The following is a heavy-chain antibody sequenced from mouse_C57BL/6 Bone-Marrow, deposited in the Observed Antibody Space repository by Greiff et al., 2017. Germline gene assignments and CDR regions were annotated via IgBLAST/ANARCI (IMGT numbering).Heavy chain of an antibody. CDR1: GYTFTSYG. V-gene: IGHV1-81*01. D-gene: IGHD6-1*01. Sequence: VQLQQSGAELARPGASVKLSCKASGYTFTSYGISWVKQRTGQGLEWIGEIYPRSGNTYYNEKFKGQATLTADKSSSTAYMEVRSLTSEDSAVYFGAPLGGLAWFAYWGQGTLVTVSA. CDR3: APLGGLAWFAY. J-gene: IGHJ3*01. CDR2: IYPRSGNT.